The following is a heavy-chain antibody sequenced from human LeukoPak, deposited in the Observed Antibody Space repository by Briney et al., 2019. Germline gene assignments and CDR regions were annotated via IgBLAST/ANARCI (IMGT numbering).Heavy chain of an antibody. CDR2: IYYSGST. CDR1: GGSISSYY. D-gene: IGHD6-13*01. J-gene: IGHJ5*02. V-gene: IGHV4-59*01. Sequence: PSETLSLTCTVSGGSISSYYWSWIRQPPGKGLEWIGHIYYSGSTNYNPSLTSRVTISVDTSKNQFSLKLSSVTAADTAVYYCAREYSSSWYWFDRWGQGTLVTVSS. CDR3: AREYSSSWYWFDR.